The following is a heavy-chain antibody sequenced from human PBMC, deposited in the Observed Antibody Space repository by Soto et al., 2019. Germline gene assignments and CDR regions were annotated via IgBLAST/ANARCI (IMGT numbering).Heavy chain of an antibody. J-gene: IGHJ4*02. CDR3: VRTSLVVAAATREDY. V-gene: IGHV3-74*01. CDR1: GFTFSSYW. D-gene: IGHD2-15*01. CDR2: INSDGSST. Sequence: GGSLRLSCAASGFTFSSYWMHRVRQAPGKGLVWVSRINSDGSSTSYADSVKGRFTISRDNAKNTLYLQMNSLRAEDTAVYYCVRTSLVVAAATREDYWGQGTLVTVPS.